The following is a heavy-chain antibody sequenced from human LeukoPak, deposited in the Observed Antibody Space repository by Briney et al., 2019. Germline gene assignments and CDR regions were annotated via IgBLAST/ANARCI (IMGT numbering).Heavy chain of an antibody. Sequence: SETLSLTCTVSGYSISTGYYWDWIRQPPGKGLEWIGTFYHGGSTYYNPSLKSRVSISVDTSKNQFSLRLNSVTAADTAVYYCVSDRQPNWSYHWGQGTLVTVSS. CDR1: GYSISTGYY. J-gene: IGHJ5*02. CDR3: VSDRQPNWSYH. D-gene: IGHD1-1*01. CDR2: FYHGGST. V-gene: IGHV4-38-2*02.